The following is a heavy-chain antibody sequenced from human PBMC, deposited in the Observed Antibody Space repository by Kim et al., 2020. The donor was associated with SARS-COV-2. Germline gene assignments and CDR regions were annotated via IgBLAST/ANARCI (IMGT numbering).Heavy chain of an antibody. J-gene: IGHJ5*02. Sequence: SETLSLTCAVYGGSFSGYYWSWIRQPPGKGLEWIGEINHSGSTNYNPSLKSRVTISVDTSKNQFSLKLSSVTAADTAVYYCASRFLNFWSGYYSPWGQGTLVTVSS. CDR1: GGSFSGYY. D-gene: IGHD3-3*01. CDR2: INHSGST. CDR3: ASRFLNFWSGYYSP. V-gene: IGHV4-34*01.